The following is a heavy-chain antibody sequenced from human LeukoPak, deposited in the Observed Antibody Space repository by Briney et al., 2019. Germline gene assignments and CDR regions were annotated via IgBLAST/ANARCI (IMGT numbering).Heavy chain of an antibody. CDR1: GYTFTSYY. Sequence: GASVKVSCKASGYTFTSYYMHWVRQAPGQGLEWMGIINPSGGSTSYAQKFQGRVTMTRDMSTSTVYMELSSLRSEDTALYYCAREVAARTYYYYYYYMDVWGKGTTVTVSS. V-gene: IGHV1-46*01. CDR2: INPSGGST. J-gene: IGHJ6*03. CDR3: AREVAARTYYYYYYYMDV. D-gene: IGHD6-6*01.